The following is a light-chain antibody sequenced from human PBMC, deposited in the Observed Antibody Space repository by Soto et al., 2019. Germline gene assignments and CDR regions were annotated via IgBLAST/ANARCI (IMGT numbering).Light chain of an antibody. CDR3: KHYNSYSEA. CDR1: QRVNTC. J-gene: IGKJ1*01. V-gene: IGKV1-5*01. CDR2: DAS. Sequence: DIQMTQSPSTLSASVGDRVSITCRASQRVNTCLAWYQQKPGKAPTLLIYDASSLQSGVPSRFSGSGSGTEFTLTISSLQPDDFATYYCKHYNSYSEAFGQGTKVDNK.